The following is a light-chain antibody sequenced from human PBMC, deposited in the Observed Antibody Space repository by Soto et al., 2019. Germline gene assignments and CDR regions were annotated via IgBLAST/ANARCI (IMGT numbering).Light chain of an antibody. J-gene: IGLJ3*02. CDR2: GDS. CDR1: RSNIGSYD. V-gene: IGLV1-47*02. CDR3: ATWDDSRSVL. Sequence: QSVLTQPPSASGTPGQRVTISCSGSRSNIGSYDVYWYQQVPGTAPKLLIYGDSRRPSGVPDRFSGSKSGTSASLAISGLRSEDEADYYCATWDDSRSVLFGGGTQLTVL.